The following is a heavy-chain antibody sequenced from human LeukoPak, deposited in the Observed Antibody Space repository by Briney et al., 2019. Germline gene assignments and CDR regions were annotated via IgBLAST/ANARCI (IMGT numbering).Heavy chain of an antibody. V-gene: IGHV3-21*01. CDR2: ISSSSSYI. CDR1: GFTFSSYS. Sequence: PGGSLRLSCAASGFTFSSYSMNWVRQAPGKGLEWVPSISSSSSYIYYADSVKGRFTISRDNAKNSLYLQVNSLRAEDTAVYYCARGRRIAAAGLYYFDYWGQGTLVTVSS. J-gene: IGHJ4*02. D-gene: IGHD6-13*01. CDR3: ARGRRIAAAGLYYFDY.